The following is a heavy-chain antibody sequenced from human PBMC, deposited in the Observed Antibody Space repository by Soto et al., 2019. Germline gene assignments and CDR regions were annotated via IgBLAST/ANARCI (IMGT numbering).Heavy chain of an antibody. CDR1: GFTFSSYA. CDR3: ARLTIVVVPAAAERDY. D-gene: IGHD2-2*01. V-gene: IGHV3-30-3*01. CDR2: ISYDGSNK. Sequence: GGSLRLSCAASGFTFSSYAMHWVRQAPGKGLEWVAVISYDGSNKYYADSVKGRFTISRDNSKNTLYLQMNSLRAEDTAVYYCARLTIVVVPAAAERDYWGQGTLVTVYS. J-gene: IGHJ4*02.